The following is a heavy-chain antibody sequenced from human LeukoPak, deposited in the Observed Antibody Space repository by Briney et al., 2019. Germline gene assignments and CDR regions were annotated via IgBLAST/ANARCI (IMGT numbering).Heavy chain of an antibody. Sequence: GGSLRLSCAASGFTFSSYWMSWVRQAPGKGLEWVANINQDGGETYYVDSVRGRFTISRDNAKNSLYLQMNSLRAEDTAMYYCASINSIVVAGIHYLEYWGQGTLVTVSS. J-gene: IGHJ4*02. CDR2: INQDGGET. V-gene: IGHV3-7*02. CDR1: GFTFSSYW. CDR3: ASINSIVVAGIHYLEY. D-gene: IGHD6-19*01.